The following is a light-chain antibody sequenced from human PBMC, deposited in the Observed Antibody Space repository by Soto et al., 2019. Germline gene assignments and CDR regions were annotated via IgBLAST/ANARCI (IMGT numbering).Light chain of an antibody. CDR3: QQYGSSPLT. CDR2: ATS. Sequence: EIVLTQSPGTLSLSPGERATLSCRASQSVSSSFLGWYQQKPGQAPRLLIYATSTRATGIPDRFSGSGSGTDFTLTISSLEPEDFAMYYCQQYGSSPLTFGGGTKVEIK. CDR1: QSVSSSF. J-gene: IGKJ4*01. V-gene: IGKV3-20*01.